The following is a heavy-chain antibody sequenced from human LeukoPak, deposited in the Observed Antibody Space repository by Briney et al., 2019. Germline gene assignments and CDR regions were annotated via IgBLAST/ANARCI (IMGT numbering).Heavy chain of an antibody. J-gene: IGHJ4*02. Sequence: ASVKVSCKASGYTFTGYYMHWVRQAPGQGLEWMGWINPNSGGTNYAQKFQGRVTMTRDTSISTAYMELSRLRSGDTAVYYCARDPTGSGWNDHWGQGTLVTVSS. CDR1: GYTFTGYY. D-gene: IGHD6-19*01. V-gene: IGHV1-2*02. CDR2: INPNSGGT. CDR3: ARDPTGSGWNDH.